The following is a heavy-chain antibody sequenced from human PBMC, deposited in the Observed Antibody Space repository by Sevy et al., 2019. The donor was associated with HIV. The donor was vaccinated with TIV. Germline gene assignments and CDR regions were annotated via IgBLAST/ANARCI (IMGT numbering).Heavy chain of an antibody. J-gene: IGHJ4*02. CDR2: LSFVCGEI. Sequence: GGSLRLSCAASGFTFSKYSMSWVRQPPGKGLEWVSTLSFVCGEISYADSVKGRFTISRDNSKSSVYLQMNNLRPEDTAVYYCAREGCTKPHDYWGQGTLVTVSS. CDR3: AREGCTKPHDY. CDR1: GFTFSKYS. D-gene: IGHD2-8*01. V-gene: IGHV3-23*01.